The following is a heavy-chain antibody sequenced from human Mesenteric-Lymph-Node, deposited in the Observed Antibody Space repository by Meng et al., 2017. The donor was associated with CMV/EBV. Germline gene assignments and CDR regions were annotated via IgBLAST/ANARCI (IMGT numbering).Heavy chain of an antibody. Sequence: SQTLSLTCVISGDSVSSTSAAWNWIRQSPSRGLEWLGRTYYKSKWYDDYAVSVKSRITINPDTSKNQFSLQLKAVTPEDTAVYYCAREGITLVRGVVLHYYGMDVWGQGTTVTVSS. D-gene: IGHD3-10*01. V-gene: IGHV6-1*01. CDR3: AREGITLVRGVVLHYYGMDV. CDR2: TYYKSKWYD. CDR1: GDSVSSTSAA. J-gene: IGHJ6*02.